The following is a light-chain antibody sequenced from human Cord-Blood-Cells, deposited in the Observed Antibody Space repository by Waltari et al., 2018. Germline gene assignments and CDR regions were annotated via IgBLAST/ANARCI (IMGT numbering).Light chain of an antibody. Sequence: DIQMTQSPSSLSASVGDRVTITCRASQSISSYLNCYQQKPGKDPKLLIYAASSLQSGVPSRFSGSGSGTDFTLTISSLQPEDFATYYCQQSYSTPITFGQGTRLEIK. CDR3: QQSYSTPIT. CDR1: QSISSY. J-gene: IGKJ5*01. V-gene: IGKV1-39*01. CDR2: AAS.